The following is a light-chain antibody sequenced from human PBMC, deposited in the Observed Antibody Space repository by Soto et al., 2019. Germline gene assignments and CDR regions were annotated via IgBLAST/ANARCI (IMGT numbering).Light chain of an antibody. J-gene: IGKJ1*01. CDR1: QSVSSN. Sequence: SCRASQSVSSNLAWYQQKPGQAPRLLIYGASTRATGIPARFSGSGSGTEFTLTISCLHSEYFAVYFCEGYYNWPRTVAQGTKVDIK. V-gene: IGKV3-15*01. CDR2: GAS. CDR3: EGYYNWPRT.